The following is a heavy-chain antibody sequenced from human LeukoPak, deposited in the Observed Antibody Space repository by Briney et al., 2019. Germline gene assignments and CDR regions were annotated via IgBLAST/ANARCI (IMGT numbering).Heavy chain of an antibody. CDR2: INPKSGGT. J-gene: IGHJ5*02. V-gene: IGHV1-2*02. Sequence: ASVKVSCKASGYTFTGYDIHWVRQAPGQGLEWMGWINPKSGGTNYAQKFQGRVTMTRDTSINTVYMELSRLRSDDTAVYYCARDHEGNNNCFDPWGQGTLVTVSS. CDR1: GYTFTGYD. CDR3: ARDHEGNNNCFDP.